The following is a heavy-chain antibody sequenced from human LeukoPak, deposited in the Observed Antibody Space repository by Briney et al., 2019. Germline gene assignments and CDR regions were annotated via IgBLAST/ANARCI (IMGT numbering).Heavy chain of an antibody. CDR3: ARGAHIVVVTAISSDY. CDR1: GFTFSSYE. J-gene: IGHJ4*02. V-gene: IGHV3-48*03. CDR2: ISSSGSTI. D-gene: IGHD2-21*02. Sequence: GGSLRLSCAASGFTFSSYEMNWVRQAPGKGLEWVSYISSSGSTIYYADSVKGRFTISRDNAKNSLYLQMNSLRAEDTAVYYCARGAHIVVVTAISSDYWGQGTLVTLSS.